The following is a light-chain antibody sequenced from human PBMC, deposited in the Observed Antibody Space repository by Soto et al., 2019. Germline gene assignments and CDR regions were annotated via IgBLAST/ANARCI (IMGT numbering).Light chain of an antibody. CDR3: CSYAGSSPGV. CDR1: SSDVGSYNL. Sequence: QSALTQPASVSGSPGQSITISCTGTSSDVGSYNLLSWYQQHPGKAPKLMIYEVSKRPSGVSNRFSGAKSGNTASLTISGLQAEDEADYCCCSYAGSSPGVFGGGTKLTVL. CDR2: EVS. V-gene: IGLV2-23*02. J-gene: IGLJ3*02.